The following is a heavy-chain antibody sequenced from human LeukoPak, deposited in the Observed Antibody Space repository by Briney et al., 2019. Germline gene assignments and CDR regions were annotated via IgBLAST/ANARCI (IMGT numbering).Heavy chain of an antibody. CDR1: GGSISTSSYY. Sequence: SETLSLTCTVSGGSISTSSYYWGWVRQPPGKGLEWIGNIFYSGSTYYSPSLKSRVTIPLDTPRNQFSLKLNSVTAADTAVYYCAREGNRGFDYWGQGTLVTVSS. D-gene: IGHD3-10*01. CDR2: IFYSGST. CDR3: AREGNRGFDY. J-gene: IGHJ4*02. V-gene: IGHV4-39*07.